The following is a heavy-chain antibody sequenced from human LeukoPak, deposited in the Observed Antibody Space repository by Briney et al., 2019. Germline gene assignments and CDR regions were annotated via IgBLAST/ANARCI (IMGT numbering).Heavy chain of an antibody. CDR2: ISWNSGSI. D-gene: IGHD3-10*01. CDR3: AKVKYYYGSGSYSAPFDY. Sequence: GGSLRLSCAASGFTFDDYAMHWVRQAPGKGLEWVSGISWNSGSIGYADSVKGRFTISRDNAKNSLYLQMNSLRAEDTALYYCAKVKYYYGSGSYSAPFDYWGPGTLVTVSS. J-gene: IGHJ4*02. V-gene: IGHV3-9*01. CDR1: GFTFDDYA.